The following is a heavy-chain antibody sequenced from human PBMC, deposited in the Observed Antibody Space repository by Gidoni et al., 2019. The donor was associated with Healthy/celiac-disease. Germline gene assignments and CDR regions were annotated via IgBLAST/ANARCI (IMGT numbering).Heavy chain of an antibody. Sequence: EVQLVESGGGLVQPGGSLRLSCAASGFTFSSYSMNWVRQAPGKGLELVSYISSSSSTIYYADSVKGRFTISRDNAKNSLYLQMNSLRDEDTAVYYCARDRARSVVTAILPLGYWGQGTLVTVSS. V-gene: IGHV3-48*02. D-gene: IGHD2-21*02. CDR2: ISSSSSTI. CDR1: GFTFSSYS. CDR3: ARDRARSVVTAILPLGY. J-gene: IGHJ4*02.